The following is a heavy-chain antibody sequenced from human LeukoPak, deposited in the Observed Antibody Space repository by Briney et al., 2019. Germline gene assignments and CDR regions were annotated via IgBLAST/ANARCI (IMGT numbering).Heavy chain of an antibody. D-gene: IGHD2-2*01. CDR2: TSNTGGST. Sequence: GGSLRLSCAASGFTFDNYAMTWVRQAPGRGLEWVSTTSNTGGSTYYADSVKGRFTISRDNSKNTLYLQMNSLRAEDTAVYYCAKDLCSSTSCLFDYWGQGTLVTVSS. CDR3: AKDLCSSTSCLFDY. CDR1: GFTFDNYA. J-gene: IGHJ4*02. V-gene: IGHV3-23*01.